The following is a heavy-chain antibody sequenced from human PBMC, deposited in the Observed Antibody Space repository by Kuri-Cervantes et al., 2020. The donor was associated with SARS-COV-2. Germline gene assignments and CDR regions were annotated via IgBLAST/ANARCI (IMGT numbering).Heavy chain of an antibody. CDR2: IYYSGST. D-gene: IGHD5-24*01. J-gene: IGHJ4*02. V-gene: IGHV4-59*01. CDR1: GGSISSYY. CDR3: ARGDRWLQFFFLDY. Sequence: GSLRLSCTVSGGSISSYYWSWIRQPPGKGLEWIGYIYYSGSTNYNPSLKSRVAISVDTSKNQFSLKLSSVTAADTAVYYCARGDRWLQFFFLDYWGQGTLVTVSS.